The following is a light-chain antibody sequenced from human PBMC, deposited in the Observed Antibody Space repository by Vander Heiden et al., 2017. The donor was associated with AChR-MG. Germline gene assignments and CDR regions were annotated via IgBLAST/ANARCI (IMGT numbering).Light chain of an antibody. Sequence: DILMTQSPLSLPVTPGEPASLSCRASQILLHSPGYTNLDWYMQKPGQSPLLLIYLGSNRASGVPDRFSGSGSGTDFTLKISRVEAEDVGLYYCMQPVQNRQTFGQGTKVEIK. CDR2: LGS. CDR1: QILLHSPGYTN. J-gene: IGKJ1*01. V-gene: IGKV2-28*01. CDR3: MQPVQNRQT.